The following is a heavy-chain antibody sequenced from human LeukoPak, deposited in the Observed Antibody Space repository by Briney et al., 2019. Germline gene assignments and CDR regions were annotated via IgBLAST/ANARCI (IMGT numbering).Heavy chain of an antibody. CDR1: GGSISSGSYY. Sequence: SQTLSLTCTVSGGSISSGSYYWSWIRQPAGKGLEWIGRIYTSGGTNYNPSLKSRVTISVDTSKNQFSLKLSSVTAADTAVYYCARAESYYDFWSGSYGSTWFDPWGQGTLVTVSS. CDR2: IYTSGGT. CDR3: ARAESYYDFWSGSYGSTWFDP. J-gene: IGHJ5*02. V-gene: IGHV4-61*02. D-gene: IGHD3-3*01.